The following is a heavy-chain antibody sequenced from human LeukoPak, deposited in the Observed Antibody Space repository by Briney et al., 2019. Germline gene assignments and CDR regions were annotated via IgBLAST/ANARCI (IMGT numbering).Heavy chain of an antibody. CDR2: ISYDGSNK. J-gene: IGHJ6*02. Sequence: GGSLRLSCAASGFTFSSYGMHWVRQAPGKGLEWVAVISYDGSNKYYADSVKGRFTISRDSYKNTLYLQMNSLRAEDTVMYYCGKDGLYSSGWYSLGYYYYYGMDVWGQGTTVTVSS. V-gene: IGHV3-30*18. CDR1: GFTFSSYG. CDR3: GKDGLYSSGWYSLGYYYYYGMDV. D-gene: IGHD6-19*01.